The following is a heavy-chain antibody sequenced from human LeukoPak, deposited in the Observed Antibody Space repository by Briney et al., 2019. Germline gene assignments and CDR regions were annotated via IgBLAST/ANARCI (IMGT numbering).Heavy chain of an antibody. J-gene: IGHJ6*03. CDR3: ARDGFQGVILYVVYYMDV. CDR2: INPNTGGT. Sequence: GASVKVSCKASGYTFTDYFIQWVRQAPGQGPEWMGRINPNTGGTNYAQKFQGRVTFTIDTSTNTAYMELSRLRPDDTAVYYCARDGFQGVILYVVYYMDVWDKGTTVTVSS. D-gene: IGHD3-10*01. V-gene: IGHV1-2*06. CDR1: GYTFTDYF.